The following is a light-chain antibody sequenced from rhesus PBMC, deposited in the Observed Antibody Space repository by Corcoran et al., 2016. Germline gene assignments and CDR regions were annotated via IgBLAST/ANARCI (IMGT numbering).Light chain of an antibody. CDR3: QHGYGTPLT. Sequence: DIQMTQSPSSLSASVGDRVTITCRASENVHNFLNWYQQKPGKAPKFRIYKASTLQSGVPSRLSGSGVGTDYTFTSSSLQPEVVATYYCQHGYGTPLTLGQGTKVEIK. V-gene: IGKV1-74*01. CDR1: ENVHNF. CDR2: KAS. J-gene: IGKJ1*01.